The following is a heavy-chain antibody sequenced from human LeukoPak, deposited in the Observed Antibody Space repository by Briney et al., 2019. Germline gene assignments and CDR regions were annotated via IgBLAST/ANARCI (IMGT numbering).Heavy chain of an antibody. CDR2: ISVYKGNT. V-gene: IGHV1-18*01. CDR3: ARRPSDNWFDP. CDR1: GYTFTRYA. J-gene: IGHJ5*02. Sequence: ASVKVSCKASGYTFTRYAITWVRQAPGQGHEWMGWISVYKGNTNYSQKFQGRVTMTTDTSTSTAYMELRSLRSDDTAVYYCARRPSDNWFDPWGQGTLVTVSS. D-gene: IGHD6-6*01.